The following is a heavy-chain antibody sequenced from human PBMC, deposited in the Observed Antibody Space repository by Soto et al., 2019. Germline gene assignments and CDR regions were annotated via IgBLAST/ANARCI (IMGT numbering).Heavy chain of an antibody. V-gene: IGHV4-31*01. Sequence: VQLPESGPGLVKPSQTLSLTCTVSAGSISTGGYYWSWIRKHPGKGLEWIGSIYYRGSTYYNPSLKNLVTISVDTSKNLVSLKRSSVTAAAAAVYYCARDPLTWGQGTLVTVSS. J-gene: IGHJ4*02. CDR2: IYYRGST. CDR3: ARDPLT. CDR1: AGSISTGGYY.